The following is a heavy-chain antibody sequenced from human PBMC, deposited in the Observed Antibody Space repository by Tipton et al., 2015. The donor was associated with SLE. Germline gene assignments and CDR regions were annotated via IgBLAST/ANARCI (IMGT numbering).Heavy chain of an antibody. V-gene: IGHV4-39*07. CDR3: ARDQYYYDSGGSPPLDY. CDR1: GDSITSGSYY. D-gene: IGHD3-22*01. Sequence: PGLVKPSETLSLTCTVSGDSITSGSYYWGWIRQPPGKGLEWIGSMHYSRGTFYNPSLKSRVTISVDTSKYQFSLRLSSVTAADTAVYYCARDQYYYDSGGSPPLDYWGQGMLVTVSS. CDR2: MHYSRGT. J-gene: IGHJ4*02.